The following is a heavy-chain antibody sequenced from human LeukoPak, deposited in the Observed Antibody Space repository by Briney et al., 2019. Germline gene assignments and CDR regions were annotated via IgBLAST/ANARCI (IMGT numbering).Heavy chain of an antibody. CDR2: ISRTSDYI. D-gene: IGHD3-22*01. CDR1: EFTFSSSS. Sequence: GGSLRLSCAASEFTFSSSSMSWVRQAPGKGLEWVSSISRTSDYIYYADSVKGRFTISRDDSKNTVYLQMSSLRAEDTAVYYCTKDFPLFRISLIELFDFWGQGTLVTVSS. V-gene: IGHV3-21*04. CDR3: TKDFPLFRISLIELFDF. J-gene: IGHJ4*02.